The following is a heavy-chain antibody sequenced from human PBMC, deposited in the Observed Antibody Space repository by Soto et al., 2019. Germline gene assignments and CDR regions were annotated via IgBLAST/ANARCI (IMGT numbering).Heavy chain of an antibody. CDR3: ARVAVAGTRVDY. V-gene: IGHV4-4*02. CDR2: IYHSEST. D-gene: IGHD6-19*01. CDR1: GGSISSSNL. J-gene: IGHJ4*02. Sequence: QVQMQEAGPGLVKPSGTLSLTCAVSGGSISSSNLWSWVRQPPGNGLEWIGEIYHSESTNYNPSLKSRVTISVDKSKNQCSRKLSSVIAADTAVYYCARVAVAGTRVDYWGQGTLVTVSS.